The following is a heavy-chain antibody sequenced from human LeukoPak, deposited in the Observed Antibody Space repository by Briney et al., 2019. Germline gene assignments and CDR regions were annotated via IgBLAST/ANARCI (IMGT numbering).Heavy chain of an antibody. V-gene: IGHV4-59*05. Sequence: SETLSLTCTVSGGSISSYYWSWIRQPPGKGLEWIGSIYYSGTTYYNPSVKSRVTISADTSKNQFSLKLNSVTAADTAVYYCTRHHHNPTYDYWGQGTLVTVSS. CDR2: IYYSGTT. D-gene: IGHD1-14*01. J-gene: IGHJ4*02. CDR3: TRHHHNPTYDY. CDR1: GGSISSYY.